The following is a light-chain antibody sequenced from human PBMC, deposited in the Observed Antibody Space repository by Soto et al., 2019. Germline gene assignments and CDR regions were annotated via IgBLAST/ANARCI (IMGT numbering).Light chain of an antibody. CDR1: QSVNSD. CDR2: GAS. Sequence: EIVMTQSPATLSVSPGERVTLSCRASQSVNSDLAWYQQKPGQAPRLLISGASTRATGIPARVSGSGSGTDFTLTISSLQSEDFAVYYCQQYKKWPYTFGQGTKLEI. V-gene: IGKV3-15*01. CDR3: QQYKKWPYT. J-gene: IGKJ2*01.